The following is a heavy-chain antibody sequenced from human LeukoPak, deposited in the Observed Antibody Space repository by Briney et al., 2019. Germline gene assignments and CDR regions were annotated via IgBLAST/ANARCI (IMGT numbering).Heavy chain of an antibody. Sequence: ASVKVSCKASGSTFTGYYIHWVRQAPGQGLEWMGIINPSGGSTSYAQKFQGRVTMTRDTSTSTVYMELSSLRSEDTAVYYCARPDYGEGEAFDYWGQGTLVTVSS. V-gene: IGHV1-46*01. CDR2: INPSGGST. D-gene: IGHD4-17*01. CDR1: GSTFTGYY. CDR3: ARPDYGEGEAFDY. J-gene: IGHJ4*02.